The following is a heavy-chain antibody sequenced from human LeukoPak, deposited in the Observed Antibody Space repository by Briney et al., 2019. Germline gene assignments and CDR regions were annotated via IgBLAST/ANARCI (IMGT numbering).Heavy chain of an antibody. CDR1: GGSINNYY. V-gene: IGHV4-59*08. J-gene: IGHJ3*02. D-gene: IGHD6-19*01. CDR3: ARRSSSVWPDGFDI. CDR2: IYNTGST. Sequence: SETLSLTCGVSGGSINNYYWSWIRQPPGKGLEGIGYIYNTGSTNSQPSPKSRVTISEDTSKKQFSLKLSSVTAADTAVYYCARRSSSVWPDGFDIWGQRTMVTVSS.